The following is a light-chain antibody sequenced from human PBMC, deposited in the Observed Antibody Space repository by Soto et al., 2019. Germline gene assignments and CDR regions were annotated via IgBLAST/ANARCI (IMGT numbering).Light chain of an antibody. J-gene: IGKJ4*01. CDR3: QQYNNWLRLT. Sequence: EIVMTQSPATLSVSPGERATLSCRASQRVSSNLAWYQQKPGQAPRLLIYGASTRATGIPARFSGSGSGTEFTLTISSLQSEDFAVYYCQQYNNWLRLTFGGGTKVDIK. V-gene: IGKV3-15*01. CDR1: QRVSSN. CDR2: GAS.